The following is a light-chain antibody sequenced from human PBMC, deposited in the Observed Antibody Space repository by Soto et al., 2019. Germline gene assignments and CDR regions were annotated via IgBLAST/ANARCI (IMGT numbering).Light chain of an antibody. CDR3: LQAAQCRRT. J-gene: IGKJ2*01. CDR2: KVS. Sequence: DVVMTQSPLSLPVTLGQPASISCRSSHSLVSSDGNTYMNWFHQRPGKSPRRLIYKVSNRASGVPDRFSGSGSGTEFTLTISGVEAEDAGAYYCLQAAQCRRTFGHGTKLDIK. V-gene: IGKV2-30*01. CDR1: HSLVSSDGNTY.